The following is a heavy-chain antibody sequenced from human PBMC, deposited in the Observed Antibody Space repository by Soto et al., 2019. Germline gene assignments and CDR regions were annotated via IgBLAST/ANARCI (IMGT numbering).Heavy chain of an antibody. D-gene: IGHD5-18*01. Sequence: QAQLVQSGAEVKKPGASVKVSCKASGYTFYSHSISWVRQAPGQGLEWMGRISAHNSNTKYAQKFRGRVTMTTDTSTSTVYMELRNLRSDDTAVYYCARCIQQDYYYGMDVWGQGTTVTVSS. CDR3: ARCIQQDYYYGMDV. V-gene: IGHV1-18*01. CDR2: ISAHNSNT. CDR1: GYTFYSHS. J-gene: IGHJ6*02.